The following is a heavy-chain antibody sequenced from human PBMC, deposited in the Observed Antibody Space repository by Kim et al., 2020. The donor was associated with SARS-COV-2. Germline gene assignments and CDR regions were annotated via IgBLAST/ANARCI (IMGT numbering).Heavy chain of an antibody. V-gene: IGHV3-33*05. CDR2: ISYDGSNK. Sequence: GGSLRLSCAASGFTFSSYGMHWVRQAPGKGLEWVAVISYDGSNKYYADSVKGRFTISRDNSKNTLYLQMNSLRAEDTAVYYCASLDAAAGLFDYWGQGTLVTVSS. CDR1: GFTFSSYG. CDR3: ASLDAAAGLFDY. D-gene: IGHD6-13*01. J-gene: IGHJ4*02.